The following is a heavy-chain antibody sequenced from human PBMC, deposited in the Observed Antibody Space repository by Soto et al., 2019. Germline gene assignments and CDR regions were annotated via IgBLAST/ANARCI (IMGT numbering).Heavy chain of an antibody. CDR3: ARNHSHSYDTYQYYFDY. V-gene: IGHV5-51*01. CDR1: GYTFTNSW. J-gene: IGHJ4*02. Sequence: GESLKISCKASGYTFTNSWIGWVRQMPGKGLEWLGIIFPGDSHTRYNPSFQGQVTISADKSISTAYLQWSSLKASDTAMYYCARNHSHSYDTYQYYFDYWGQGALVTVSS. D-gene: IGHD3-22*01. CDR2: IFPGDSHT.